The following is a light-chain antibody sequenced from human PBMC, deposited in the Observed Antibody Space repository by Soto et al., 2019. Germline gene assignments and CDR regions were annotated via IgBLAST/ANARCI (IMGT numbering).Light chain of an antibody. Sequence: IILTLSLVSLAVSPGERATLSCSVSKSVSARYLAWYQQKPGQPPRLLVYGASTRAAGIPDRFSGSGSGTDFTLIISRLEPEDFAVYYCQQDGSSVLTFGGGTKVDIK. V-gene: IGKV3-20*01. CDR2: GAS. CDR1: KSVSARY. J-gene: IGKJ4*01. CDR3: QQDGSSVLT.